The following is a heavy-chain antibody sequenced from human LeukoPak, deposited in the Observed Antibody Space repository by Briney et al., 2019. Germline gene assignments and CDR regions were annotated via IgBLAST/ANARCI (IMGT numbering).Heavy chain of an antibody. V-gene: IGHV3-30-3*01. CDR3: AKEPMTTVTRGDWFDP. Sequence: GGSLRLSCAASGFTFSSYAMHWVRQAPGKGLEWVAVISYDGSNKYYADSVKGRFTISRDNSKNTLYLQMNSLRAEDTAVYYCAKEPMTTVTRGDWFDPWGQGTLVTVSS. CDR2: ISYDGSNK. D-gene: IGHD4-11*01. CDR1: GFTFSSYA. J-gene: IGHJ5*02.